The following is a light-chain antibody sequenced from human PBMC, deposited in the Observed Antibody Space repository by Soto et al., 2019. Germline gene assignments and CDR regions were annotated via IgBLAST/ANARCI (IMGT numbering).Light chain of an antibody. J-gene: IGLJ2*01. CDR2: EVS. V-gene: IGLV2-14*01. CDR1: SSDVGGYNY. CDR3: SSYTSSSTVV. Sequence: QSALTQPASVSGSPGQSITISCTGTSSDVGGYNYVSWYQQHPGKAPKLMIYEVSNRPSGVSNRFSGSKSGNTASLTISGLQAYDEADYYCSSYTSSSTVVFGGGTKLTV.